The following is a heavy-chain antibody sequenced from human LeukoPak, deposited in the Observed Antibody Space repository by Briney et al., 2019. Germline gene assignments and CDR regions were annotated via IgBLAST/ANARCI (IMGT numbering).Heavy chain of an antibody. CDR1: GGTFSSYA. Sequence: GSAVKVSRKASGGTFSSYAINWVRQAPGQGIEWMGGRIPIFPGPNYAQKFGGRVSITTDEATSKAYMELNSLTSEAEAVYFYSGSDTGGEGTLVTVPS. J-gene: IGHJ1*01. V-gene: IGHV1-69*05. CDR3: SGSDT. CDR2: RIPIFPGP.